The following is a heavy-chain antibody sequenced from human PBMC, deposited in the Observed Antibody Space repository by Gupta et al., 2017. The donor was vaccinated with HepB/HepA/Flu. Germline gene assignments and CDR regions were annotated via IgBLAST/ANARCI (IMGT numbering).Heavy chain of an antibody. CDR2: ISWNGDII. CDR3: VTVVGLGGAVGGYFRYHTGIDV. V-gene: IGHV3-9*01. J-gene: IGHJ6*01. Sequence: EVQLVESGGGLVQPGRSLRLSCTVSGFTFENSAMHWVRQAPGKGLEWVSGISWNGDIIKYADSVKGLFIIVIDNAKKSLYLQINTLRIEDTDFSSSVTVVGLGGAVGGYFRYHTGIDV. D-gene: IGHD6-19*01. CDR1: GFTFENSA.